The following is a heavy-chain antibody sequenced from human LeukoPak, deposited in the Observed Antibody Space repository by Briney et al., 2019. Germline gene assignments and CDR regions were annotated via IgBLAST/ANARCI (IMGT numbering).Heavy chain of an antibody. CDR2: ISGSGGST. CDR1: GFTFSSYA. D-gene: IGHD3-22*01. J-gene: IGHJ4*02. V-gene: IGHV3-23*01. Sequence: GGSLRLSCAASGFTFSSYAMSWVRQAPGKGLEWVSAISGSGGSTYYADSVKGRFTISRDYSKNTLYLQMNSLRAEDTAVYYCAKDSIGDYDSSGYYYEGFDYWGQGTLVTVSS. CDR3: AKDSIGDYDSSGYYYEGFDY.